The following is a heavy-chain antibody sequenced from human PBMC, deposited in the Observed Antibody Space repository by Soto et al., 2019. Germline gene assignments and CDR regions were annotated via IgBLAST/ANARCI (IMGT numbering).Heavy chain of an antibody. V-gene: IGHV3-23*01. D-gene: IGHD3-22*01. Sequence: EVQLLESGGGLVQPGGSLRLSCVASGFTFRNQDMRWVRQAPGKGLEWVSGISGSGVITYYADSVKGRFTISRDNSKNTPYLQMNSMRAEDTAVYYCAKDRQFRSYFERSGCYNSWGQGTLVTVSS. CDR3: AKDRQFRSYFERSGCYNS. CDR1: GFTFRNQD. CDR2: ISGSGVIT. J-gene: IGHJ4*02.